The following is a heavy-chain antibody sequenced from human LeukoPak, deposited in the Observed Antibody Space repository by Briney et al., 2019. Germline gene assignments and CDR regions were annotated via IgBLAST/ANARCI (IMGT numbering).Heavy chain of an antibody. CDR3: ARVRIAARHTDY. Sequence: PSETLSLTCTVSGGSISSYYWSWIRQPPGKGLEWIGFIYYSGSTNYNPSLKSRVTMTVDTSKNQFSLKLSSVTAADTAVYYCARVRIAARHTDYWGQGTLVTVSS. CDR2: IYYSGST. J-gene: IGHJ4*02. D-gene: IGHD6-6*01. CDR1: GGSISSYY. V-gene: IGHV4-59*12.